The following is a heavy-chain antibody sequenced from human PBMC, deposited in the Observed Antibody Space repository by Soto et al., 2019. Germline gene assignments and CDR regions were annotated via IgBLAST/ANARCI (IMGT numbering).Heavy chain of an antibody. CDR3: ARGGAIVVVPAAKSYYMDV. Sequence: SETHSLTSTVYGGNFIGYYWSWIRQPPGKGLEWIGEINHSGSTNYNPSLKSRVTISVDTSKNQFSLKLSSVTAADTAVYYCARGGAIVVVPAAKSYYMDVWGKGTTVTVSS. J-gene: IGHJ6*03. V-gene: IGHV4-34*01. CDR2: INHSGST. CDR1: GGNFIGYY. D-gene: IGHD2-2*01.